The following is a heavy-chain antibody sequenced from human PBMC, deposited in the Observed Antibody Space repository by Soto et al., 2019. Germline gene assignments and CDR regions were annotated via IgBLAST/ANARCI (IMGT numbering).Heavy chain of an antibody. CDR3: ASPVAGYWYSTTCYGSGGMEV. D-gene: IGHD2-2*01. CDR1: GNIFSGYW. Sequence: GPSVKVSCLASGNIFSGYWIGSVRQMPGKGLEWIGIIYPVGSDTRYSPSFQGQVTISADKSINTAYRQWSSLEASHNAMYYCASPVAGYWYSTTCYGSGGMEVWGQGPTGTVSS. J-gene: IGHJ6*02. V-gene: IGHV5-51*01. CDR2: IYPVGSDT.